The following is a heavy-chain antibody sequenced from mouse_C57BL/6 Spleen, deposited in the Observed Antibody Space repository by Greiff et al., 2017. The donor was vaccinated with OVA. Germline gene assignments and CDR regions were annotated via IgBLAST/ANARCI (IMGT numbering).Heavy chain of an antibody. CDR2: INPNNGGT. J-gene: IGHJ3*01. CDR1: GYTFTDYN. V-gene: IGHV1-22*01. CDR3: ARTYYGSSPFAY. Sequence: VQLKESGPELVKPGASVKMSCKASGYTFTDYNMHWVKQSHGKSLEWIGYINPNNGGTSYNQKFKGKATLTVNKSSSTAYMELRSLTSEDSAVYYCARTYYGSSPFAYWGQGTLVTVSA. D-gene: IGHD1-1*01.